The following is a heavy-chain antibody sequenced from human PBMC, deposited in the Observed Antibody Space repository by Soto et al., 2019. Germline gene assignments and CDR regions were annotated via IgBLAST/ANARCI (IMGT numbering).Heavy chain of an antibody. Sequence: ASVKVSCKASGYTFTSYDINWVRQATGQGLEWMGWMNPNSGNTGYAQKFQGRVTMTRNTSISTAYMELSSLRSEDTAVYYCARRQWLDYYYYYYMDVWGKGTTVTVSS. V-gene: IGHV1-8*01. CDR1: GYTFTSYD. J-gene: IGHJ6*03. CDR2: MNPNSGNT. D-gene: IGHD6-19*01. CDR3: ARRQWLDYYYYYYMDV.